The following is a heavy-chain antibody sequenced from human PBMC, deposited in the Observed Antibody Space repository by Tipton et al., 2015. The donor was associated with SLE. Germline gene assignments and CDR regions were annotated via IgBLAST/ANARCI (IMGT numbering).Heavy chain of an antibody. Sequence: TLSLTCTVSGGSISSSSHYWGWIRQPPGKGLEWIGYIYYSGSTIHNPSLKSRVTMSVDTSKNQFSLKLSSVTAADTAVYYCAREPRSGYHDYWGQGTLVIVSS. J-gene: IGHJ4*02. V-gene: IGHV4-61*05. D-gene: IGHD3-3*01. CDR1: GGSISSSSHY. CDR2: IYYSGST. CDR3: AREPRSGYHDY.